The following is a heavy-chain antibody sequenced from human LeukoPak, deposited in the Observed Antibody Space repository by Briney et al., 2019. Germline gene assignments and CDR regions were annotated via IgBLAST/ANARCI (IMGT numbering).Heavy chain of an antibody. Sequence: PGGSLRLSCAASGFTFDDYAMHWVRQAPGKGLGWVSGISWNSGKIGYADSVKGRFTISRDNAKNSLYLQMNSLRAEDTALYYCAKDDCSSTSCYISRGGYLIDYWGQGTLVTVSS. D-gene: IGHD2-2*02. J-gene: IGHJ4*02. CDR3: AKDDCSSTSCYISRGGYLIDY. CDR2: ISWNSGKI. CDR1: GFTFDDYA. V-gene: IGHV3-9*01.